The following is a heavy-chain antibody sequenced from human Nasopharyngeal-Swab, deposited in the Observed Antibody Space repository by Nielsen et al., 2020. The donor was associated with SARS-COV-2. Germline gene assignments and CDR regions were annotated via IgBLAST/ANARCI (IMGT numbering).Heavy chain of an antibody. Sequence: SLKISCAASGFTFDDYAMHWVRQAPGKGLEWVSGISWNSGSIGYADSVKGRFTISRDNAKNSLYLQMNSLRAEDTALYYCARDGNGGGYYYYGMDVWGQGTTVTVSS. J-gene: IGHJ6*02. D-gene: IGHD4-23*01. CDR2: ISWNSGSI. CDR3: ARDGNGGGYYYYGMDV. V-gene: IGHV3-9*01. CDR1: GFTFDDYA.